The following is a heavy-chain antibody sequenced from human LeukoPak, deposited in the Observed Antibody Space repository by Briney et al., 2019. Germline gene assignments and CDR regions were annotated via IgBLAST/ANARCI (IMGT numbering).Heavy chain of an antibody. Sequence: SETLSLTCTVSGDSINNDNYYWSWIRQPAGKGLEWIGRIYTSGYTTYNPSLKSRVTISIDTSKNQFSLKLTSVTAADTVVYYCARELLWFGDLPFDYWGQGTLVTVSS. CDR2: IYTSGYT. CDR1: GDSINNDNYY. D-gene: IGHD3-10*01. CDR3: ARELLWFGDLPFDY. V-gene: IGHV4-61*02. J-gene: IGHJ4*02.